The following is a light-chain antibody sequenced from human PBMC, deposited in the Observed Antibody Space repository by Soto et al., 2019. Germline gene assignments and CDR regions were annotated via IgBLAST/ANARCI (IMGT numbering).Light chain of an antibody. J-gene: IGKJ4*01. CDR2: GAS. Sequence: EIRMTQSPATLSVSPGEGLTLSCRASQSISRTLAWYQQRPGQAPRLLIYGASSRATGVPARFSGSGSGTEFTLTISSLQSEDFAVYYCQQYNDWPLTFGGGSMVDI. CDR3: QQYNDWPLT. CDR1: QSISRT. V-gene: IGKV3-15*01.